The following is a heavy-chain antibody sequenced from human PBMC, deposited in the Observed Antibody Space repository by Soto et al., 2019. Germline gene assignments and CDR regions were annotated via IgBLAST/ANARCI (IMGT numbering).Heavy chain of an antibody. Sequence: GGSLRLSCSASGFTFSTYAMSWVRQAPGRGLEWVSAISGGPGTHYADSVKGRFTISRDNSKNTLYLQMNSLRVDDTAVYHCAKDHMVGPDHYFDSWGQGTLVTASS. CDR3: AKDHMVGPDHYFDS. V-gene: IGHV3-23*01. CDR1: GFTFSTYA. CDR2: ISGGPGT. J-gene: IGHJ4*02. D-gene: IGHD1-26*01.